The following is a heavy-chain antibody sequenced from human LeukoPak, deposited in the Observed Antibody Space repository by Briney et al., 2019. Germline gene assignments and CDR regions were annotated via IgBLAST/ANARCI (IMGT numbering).Heavy chain of an antibody. Sequence: VSVKVSCKASGYTFTSYGISWVRQAPGQGLEWMGWISAYNGNTNYAQKLQGRVTMTTDTSTSTAYMELRSLRSDDTAVYYCARGRFPYSNYPFDYWGQGTLVTVSS. CDR3: ARGRFPYSNYPFDY. CDR2: ISAYNGNT. D-gene: IGHD4-11*01. CDR1: GYTFTSYG. V-gene: IGHV1-18*01. J-gene: IGHJ4*02.